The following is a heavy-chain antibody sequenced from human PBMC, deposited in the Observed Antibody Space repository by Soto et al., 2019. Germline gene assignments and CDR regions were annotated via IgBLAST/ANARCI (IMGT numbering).Heavy chain of an antibody. D-gene: IGHD6-19*01. CDR2: IPNSGDDT. CDR3: AKELAVRGVPYLDY. Sequence: EVQLLESGGGLVQPGGSLRLSCAASGFIFSNYGMSWVRQGPGKRLEWVSGIPNSGDDTYYADSVRGRFTISRDNSRNTLFLQMYSLRVEDAAVYFCAKELAVRGVPYLDYWGQGILVTVSS. V-gene: IGHV3-23*01. CDR1: GFIFSNYG. J-gene: IGHJ4*02.